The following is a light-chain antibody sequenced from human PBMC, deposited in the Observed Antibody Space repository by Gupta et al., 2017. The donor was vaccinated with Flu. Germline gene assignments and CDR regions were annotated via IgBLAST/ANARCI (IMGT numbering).Light chain of an antibody. J-gene: IGKJ1*01. V-gene: IGKV1-5*03. Sequence: PSALPASVGDRVTITCRASQSIGPWMAWYQQKPGKAPNLLIYKASSLQSGVPFRFSGSGSGTEFTLTISSLESDDSAIYCCQQYNSSYWTFGQGTKVEIK. CDR2: KAS. CDR1: QSIGPW. CDR3: QQYNSSYWT.